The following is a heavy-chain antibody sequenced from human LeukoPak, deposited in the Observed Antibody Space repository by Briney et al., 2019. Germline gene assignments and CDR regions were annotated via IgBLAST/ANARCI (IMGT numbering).Heavy chain of an antibody. V-gene: IGHV4-59*02. Sequence: PSETLSLTCSVSGDFVGSYYWSWVRQPPGKGLQWIGCMYYTGETHYNPSLQSRVSMSIDTSKNQFSLKVYSLSAADTAAYYCARHHSGWHFDSWGQGIPVTVSS. CDR3: ARHHSGWHFDS. D-gene: IGHD6-19*01. CDR2: MYYTGET. CDR1: GDFVGSYY. J-gene: IGHJ4*02.